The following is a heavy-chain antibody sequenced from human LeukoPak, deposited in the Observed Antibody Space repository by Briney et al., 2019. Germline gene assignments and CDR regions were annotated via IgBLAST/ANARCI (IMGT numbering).Heavy chain of an antibody. J-gene: IGHJ4*02. Sequence: GGSLRLSCAASGFTFSSYWMHWVRQAPGKGLVWVSRINTDGSSTSYADSVKGRFTISRDNAKNTLYLQMNSLRAEDTAVYYCEREGDSYVASYYFDYGGQEPLVPVPS. D-gene: IGHD5-18*01. CDR3: EREGDSYVASYYFDY. CDR1: GFTFSSYW. CDR2: INTDGSST. V-gene: IGHV3-74*01.